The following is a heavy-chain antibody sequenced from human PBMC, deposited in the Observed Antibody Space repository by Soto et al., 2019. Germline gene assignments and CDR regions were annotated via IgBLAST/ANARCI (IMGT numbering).Heavy chain of an antibody. CDR1: GGSISSSSYC. Sequence: SETLSLTCTVSGGSISSSSYCWGWIRQPPGKGLEWIGSIYYSGSTYYNPSLKSRVTISVDTSKNQFSLKLSSVTAADTAVYYCARHPTDIVVVPAAISWFDPWGQGTLVTVSS. CDR3: ARHPTDIVVVPAAISWFDP. J-gene: IGHJ5*02. V-gene: IGHV4-39*01. CDR2: IYYSGST. D-gene: IGHD2-2*02.